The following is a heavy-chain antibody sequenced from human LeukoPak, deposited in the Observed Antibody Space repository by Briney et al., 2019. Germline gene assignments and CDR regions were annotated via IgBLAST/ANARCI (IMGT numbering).Heavy chain of an antibody. V-gene: IGHV3-21*01. D-gene: IGHD2-2*01. CDR2: ISSSRSYI. CDR3: ARDLDSSTSPPYPNGFAP. J-gene: IGHJ5*02. Sequence: GGSLRLSCAASGFTFSSYSMNWVRQAPGKGLEWVSSISSSRSYIYYADSVKGRFTISRDNAKNSLYLQMNSLRAEDTAVYYCARDLDSSTSPPYPNGFAPCGQGTLVTGSS. CDR1: GFTFSSYS.